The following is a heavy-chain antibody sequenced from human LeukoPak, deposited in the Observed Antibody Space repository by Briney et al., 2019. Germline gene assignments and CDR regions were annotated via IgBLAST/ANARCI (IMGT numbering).Heavy chain of an antibody. CDR2: ISGSGGYT. Sequence: GGSLRLSCAASGFTFSSYAMSWVRQAPGKGLEWVSSISGSGGYTYYADSVKGRFTISRDNSKNTLHLQMNSLTAKDTAMYYCAKATGTLGNWGQGTLVTVSS. CDR1: GFTFSSYA. V-gene: IGHV3-23*01. CDR3: AKATGTLGN. J-gene: IGHJ4*02. D-gene: IGHD1-1*01.